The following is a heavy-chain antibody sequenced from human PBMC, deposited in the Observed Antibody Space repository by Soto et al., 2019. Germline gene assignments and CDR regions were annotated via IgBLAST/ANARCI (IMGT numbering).Heavy chain of an antibody. CDR3: ASQDHYDSRGYIY. CDR2: INTGNGNT. CDR1: GYTFTRYA. V-gene: IGHV1-3*04. J-gene: IGHJ4*02. D-gene: IGHD3-22*01. Sequence: QVELVQSGAEEKKPGASVKVSCKASGYTFTRYAMHWLRQAPGQRLEWMGWINTGNGNTKYSQKFQGRVTITRDTSASTAYMELNSLRSDDTAVYYCASQDHYDSRGYIYWGQGNLVTVSS.